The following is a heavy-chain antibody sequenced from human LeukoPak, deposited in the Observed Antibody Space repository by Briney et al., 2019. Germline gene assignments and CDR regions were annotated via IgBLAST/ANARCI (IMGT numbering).Heavy chain of an antibody. V-gene: IGHV3-49*04. CDR1: GFPFGAYA. CDR2: IRGKAYGGTT. CDR3: IRHNDILSGYYLFDY. Sequence: PGRSLRLSCTASGFPFGAYAMSWVRQAPGKGLEWLGFIRGKAYGGTTEYAASVKGRFTISRDDSKSIAYLQMNSLKTEDTAVYYCIRHNDILSGYYLFDYWGQGTLVTVSS. J-gene: IGHJ4*02. D-gene: IGHD3-9*01.